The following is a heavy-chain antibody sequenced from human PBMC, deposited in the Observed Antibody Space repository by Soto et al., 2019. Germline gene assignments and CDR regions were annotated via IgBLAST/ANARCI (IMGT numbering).Heavy chain of an antibody. CDR1: GFSFSSYS. V-gene: IGHV3-48*02. CDR3: VLASGWAFDI. J-gene: IGHJ3*02. D-gene: IGHD6-19*01. CDR2: LSSSKTYI. Sequence: EVPRGESGGDLVQPGQSLRLSCAASGFSFSSYSMNWFRKAPGKGLEWISYLSSSKTYIWYADSVKGRFTISRDNAKNSLSLQMNSLRDEDTAVYYCVLASGWAFDIWCLWTMVTVSS.